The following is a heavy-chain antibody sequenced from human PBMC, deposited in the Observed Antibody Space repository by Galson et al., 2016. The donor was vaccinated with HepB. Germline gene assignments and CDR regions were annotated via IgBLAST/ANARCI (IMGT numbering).Heavy chain of an antibody. CDR1: GFTFSSYG. CDR3: AKNDILAGYSAFDY. V-gene: IGHV3-30*18. CDR2: ISYDGSQK. Sequence: SLRLSCAASGFTFSSYGMNWVRQAPGKGLEWVAVISYDGSQKYYADSAKGRFTITRDNSKNTLYLQMNSLRAEDTAVYYCAKNDILAGYSAFDYWGQGTLVTVSS. J-gene: IGHJ4*02. D-gene: IGHD3-9*01.